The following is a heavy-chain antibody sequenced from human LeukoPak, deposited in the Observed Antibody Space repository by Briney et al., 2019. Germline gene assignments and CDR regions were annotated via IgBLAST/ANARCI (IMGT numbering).Heavy chain of an antibody. V-gene: IGHV4-34*01. D-gene: IGHD2-21*02. CDR2: INHSGST. CDR3: ARGVPAIVVVTARNWFDP. Sequence: SETLSLTCAVYGESFSGYHWSWIRQPPGKGLEWIGAINHSGSTNYNPSLKSRVTISVDTSKNQFSLKLSSVTAADTAVYYCARGVPAIVVVTARNWFDPWGQGTLVTVSS. CDR1: GESFSGYH. J-gene: IGHJ5*02.